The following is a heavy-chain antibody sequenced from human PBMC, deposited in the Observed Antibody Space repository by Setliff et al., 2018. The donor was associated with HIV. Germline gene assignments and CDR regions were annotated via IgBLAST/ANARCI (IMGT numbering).Heavy chain of an antibody. CDR3: VRQGAVTGHSFDS. Sequence: PSETLSLTCTVSGVSTSSSSYYWGWIRPPPGQGLDWIGYVYYSGSTYYSPSLKRRLTISVDTSKNHFSLRLSSVTAADTAVYYCVRQGAVTGHSFDSWGPGALVTVSS. J-gene: IGHJ4*02. D-gene: IGHD6-19*01. V-gene: IGHV4-39*01. CDR1: GVSTSSSSYY. CDR2: VYYSGST.